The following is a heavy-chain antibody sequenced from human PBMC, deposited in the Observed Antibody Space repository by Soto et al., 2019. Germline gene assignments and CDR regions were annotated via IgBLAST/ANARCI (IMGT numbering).Heavy chain of an antibody. J-gene: IGHJ6*02. D-gene: IGHD5-12*01. CDR3: ARDRAGVGYNIDV. V-gene: IGHV3-33*01. CDR2: IRNDGSER. Sequence: QVQLVESGGGVVQPGRSLRLSCAASGFTFRSYGMHWVRQAPGKGLEWVAVIRNDGSERYYADSVKGRFTISRDNSKNTLDLQMNSLRAEDTAVYYCARDRAGVGYNIDVWGQGTTVTVSS. CDR1: GFTFRSYG.